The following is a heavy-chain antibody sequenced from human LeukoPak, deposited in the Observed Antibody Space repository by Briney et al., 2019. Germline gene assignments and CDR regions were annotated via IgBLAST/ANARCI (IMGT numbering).Heavy chain of an antibody. Sequence: PSETLSLTCAVSGVSISSSNWWSWVRQPPGKGLEWIGEIYHSGSTNYNPSLKSRVTISVGKSKNQFSLKLSSVTAADTAVYYCARRGAARYYFDYWGQGTLVTVSS. D-gene: IGHD6-6*01. CDR3: ARRGAARYYFDY. CDR2: IYHSGST. CDR1: GVSISSSNW. V-gene: IGHV4-4*02. J-gene: IGHJ4*02.